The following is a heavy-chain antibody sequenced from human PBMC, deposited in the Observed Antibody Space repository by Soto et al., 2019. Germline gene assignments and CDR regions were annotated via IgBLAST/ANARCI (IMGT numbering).Heavy chain of an antibody. D-gene: IGHD2-15*01. CDR1: GFRDGFPFSDYD. CDR2: ISFDGSTK. V-gene: IGHV3-30*18. CDR3: AKHSCSGSKRFLDT. Sequence: LRLSCAASGFRDGFPFSDYDMHWVRRAPEKGLEWVALISFDGSTKNYVDSVEGRFTISRDNSRDTLFLQMDSLRPADTAVYYCAKHSCSGSKRFLDTWGQGSLVTVSS. J-gene: IGHJ5*02.